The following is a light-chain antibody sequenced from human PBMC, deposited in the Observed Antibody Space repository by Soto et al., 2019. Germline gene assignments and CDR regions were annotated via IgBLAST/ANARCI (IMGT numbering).Light chain of an antibody. V-gene: IGKV1-39*01. CDR2: GAS. CDR1: QSISSY. CDR3: QQSDSTPYT. Sequence: DVQMTQSPSSLSASVGDRVTITCRASQSISSYLNWYQQKPGKAPKLLIYGASSLQSGVPSRFSGSGSGTDFTLTISSLQPEDFATYYCQQSDSTPYTFGQGTKVEI. J-gene: IGKJ2*01.